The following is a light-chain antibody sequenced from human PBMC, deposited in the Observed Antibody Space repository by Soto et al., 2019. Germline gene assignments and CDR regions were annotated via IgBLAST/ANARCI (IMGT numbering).Light chain of an antibody. Sequence: QSVLTQPPSASGSPGQSVTISCTGTSSDVGRYNYVSWYQHHPGKAPKLIIYDVSQRPSGVPDRFSGSKSGNTASLTVSWLQAEDEADYYCNSYADSNTYVFGTGTKVTVL. CDR2: DVS. J-gene: IGLJ1*01. CDR1: SSDVGRYNY. CDR3: NSYADSNTYV. V-gene: IGLV2-8*01.